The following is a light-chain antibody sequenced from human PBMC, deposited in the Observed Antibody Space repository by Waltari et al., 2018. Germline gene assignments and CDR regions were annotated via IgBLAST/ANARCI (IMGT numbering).Light chain of an antibody. CDR3: CSNNEGHTHV. J-gene: IGLJ1*01. V-gene: IGLV2-23*01. CDR1: LGTSTL. CDR2: HSS. Sequence: QSALTQPASVSGSPGQSVTITCTGALGTSTLVSWYHQLPGTVPKLILYHSSERPSGTSIRFSGSRSGNTASLTISGLQSEDEADYYCCSNNEGHTHVFGTGTRVTVL.